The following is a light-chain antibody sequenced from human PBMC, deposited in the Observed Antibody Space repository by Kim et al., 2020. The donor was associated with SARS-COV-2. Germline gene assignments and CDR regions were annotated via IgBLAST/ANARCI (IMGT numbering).Light chain of an antibody. CDR1: SSNIGSNY. CDR3: AAWDDSLSVL. J-gene: IGLJ2*01. Sequence: ELTQPPSASGTPGQRVTISCSGSSSNIGSNYVYWYQQLPGTAPKLLIYRNNQWPSGVPDRFSGSKSGTSASLAISGLRSEDEADYYCAAWDDSLSVLFGGGTQLTVL. CDR2: RNN. V-gene: IGLV1-47*01.